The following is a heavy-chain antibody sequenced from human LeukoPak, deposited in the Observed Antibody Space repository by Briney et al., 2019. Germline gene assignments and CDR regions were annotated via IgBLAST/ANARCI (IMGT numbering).Heavy chain of an antibody. J-gene: IGHJ4*02. CDR1: GFTFSTYS. D-gene: IGHD2-21*01. CDR3: AKKSGDHFHFDF. Sequence: GGSLRLSCVASGFTFSTYSINWVRHAPGKGLEWISYISSGGTTTYYADSVKGRFTISRDNAKNSLLLQMNSLRAEDTAVYHCAKKSGDHFHFDFWGQGTLVTVSS. V-gene: IGHV3-48*01. CDR2: ISSGGTTT.